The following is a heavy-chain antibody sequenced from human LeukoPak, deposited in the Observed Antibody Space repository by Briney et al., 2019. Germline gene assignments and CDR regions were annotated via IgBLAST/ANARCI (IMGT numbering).Heavy chain of an antibody. CDR1: GYSFTSYW. CDR2: IYPSDSDT. Sequence: GESLKISFKASGYSFTSYWIGWVRQMPGKGLEWMGIIYPSDSDTRYSPSSQGQVTISVDKSISTAYLQWSSLKASDSAIYYCARHGGGGLTYWGQGTLVTVSS. D-gene: IGHD2-15*01. J-gene: IGHJ4*02. V-gene: IGHV5-51*01. CDR3: ARHGGGGLTY.